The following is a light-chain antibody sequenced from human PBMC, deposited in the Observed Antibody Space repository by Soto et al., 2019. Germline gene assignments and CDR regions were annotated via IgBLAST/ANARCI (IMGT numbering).Light chain of an antibody. CDR2: GAS. CDR1: QSVSSSF. Sequence: EIVLRQSPGTLALSPGERATLSCRASQSVSSSFLAWYQQKPGQAPRLLISGASSRATGIPDRFSGSGSGTDFTLTISSLQPEDFATYYCQQTYTTPEITFGQGTRLEI. J-gene: IGKJ5*01. V-gene: IGKV3-20*01. CDR3: QQTYTTPEIT.